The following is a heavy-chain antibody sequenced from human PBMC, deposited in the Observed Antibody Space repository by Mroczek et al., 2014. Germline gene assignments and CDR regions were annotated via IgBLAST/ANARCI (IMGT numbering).Heavy chain of an antibody. Sequence: SGAEVKKPGASVKVSCKASGYTFTSYDINWVRQATGQGLEWMGWMNPNSGNTGYAQKFQGRVTMTRNTSISTAYMELSSLRSEDTAVYYCARVGLPYYYDSSTFDYWGQGTLVTVS. CDR1: GYTFTSYD. CDR2: MNPNSGNT. J-gene: IGHJ4*02. V-gene: IGHV1-8*01. CDR3: ARVGLPYYYDSSTFDY. D-gene: IGHD3-22*01.